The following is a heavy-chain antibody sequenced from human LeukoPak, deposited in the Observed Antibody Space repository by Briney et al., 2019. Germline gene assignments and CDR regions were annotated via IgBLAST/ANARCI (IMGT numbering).Heavy chain of an antibody. CDR2: IFYDGNTK. J-gene: IGHJ4*02. CDR1: GFTFSSYA. Sequence: GGSLRLSCSASGFTFSSYAMHWVRQAPGKGLEWVAVIFYDGNTKYYADSVKGRFTISRDNSNNTLYMQKNSLSAKDTAVSYCARESGGWGVLDYFDYWGQGTLVTVSS. CDR3: ARESGGWGVLDYFDY. V-gene: IGHV3-30-3*01. D-gene: IGHD3-16*01.